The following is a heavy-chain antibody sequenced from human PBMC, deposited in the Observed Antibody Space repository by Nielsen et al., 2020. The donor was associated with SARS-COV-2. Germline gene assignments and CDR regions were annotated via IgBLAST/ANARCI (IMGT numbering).Heavy chain of an antibody. J-gene: IGHJ4*02. CDR3: ARDLFHHSGTRRAFDS. V-gene: IGHV1-69*06. CDR2: ILPIFGTA. Sequence: SVKVSCKASGDTFRTYTFTWVRQAPGQGLEWLGGILPIFGTATSAQKFQGRLTITADTSTDTAYMELSSLRPEDTAVYYCARDLFHHSGTRRAFDSWGQGTLVTVSS. CDR1: GDTFRTYT. D-gene: IGHD1-26*01.